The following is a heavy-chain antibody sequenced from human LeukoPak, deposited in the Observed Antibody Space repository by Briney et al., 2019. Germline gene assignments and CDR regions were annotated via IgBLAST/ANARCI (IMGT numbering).Heavy chain of an antibody. V-gene: IGHV3-48*01. CDR1: GFTFSSYS. CDR2: ISSSSSTI. Sequence: GGSLRLSCAASGFTFSSYSMNWVRQAPGKGLEWVSYISSSSSTIYYADSVKGRFTISRDNAKNSLYLQMNSLRAEDTAVYYCARDLMAYRAVAGTGIDYWGQGTLVTVSS. CDR3: ARDLMAYRAVAGTGIDY. D-gene: IGHD6-19*01. J-gene: IGHJ4*02.